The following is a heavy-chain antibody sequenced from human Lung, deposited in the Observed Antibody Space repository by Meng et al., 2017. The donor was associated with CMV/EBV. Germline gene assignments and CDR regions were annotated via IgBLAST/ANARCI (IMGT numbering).Heavy chain of an antibody. CDR2: ISGYNGNT. CDR1: GYAFSKYG. D-gene: IGHD6-13*01. J-gene: IGHJ5*02. Sequence: ASXXVSXKAYGYAFSKYGVTWVRQASGQGPEWMGWISGYNGNTKYAQKFQGRVTMTADTSTSTVYMELRSLTSDDTAVYYCARDAYFNTWYPYWFDPWGQGTLVTVSS. CDR3: ARDAYFNTWYPYWFDP. V-gene: IGHV1-18*01.